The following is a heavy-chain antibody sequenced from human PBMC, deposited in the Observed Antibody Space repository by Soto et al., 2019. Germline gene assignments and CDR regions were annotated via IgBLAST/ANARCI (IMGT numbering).Heavy chain of an antibody. D-gene: IGHD3-22*01. Sequence: KPSETLSLTCAVSGYSISSGYYWGWIRQPPGKGLEWIGSIYHSGSTYYNPSLKSRVTISVDTSKNQFSLKLSSVTAADTAVYYCARDQGTTTMIVVVSNNRFDPWGQGTLVTVSS. J-gene: IGHJ5*02. CDR3: ARDQGTTTMIVVVSNNRFDP. CDR2: IYHSGST. CDR1: GYSISSGYY. V-gene: IGHV4-38-2*02.